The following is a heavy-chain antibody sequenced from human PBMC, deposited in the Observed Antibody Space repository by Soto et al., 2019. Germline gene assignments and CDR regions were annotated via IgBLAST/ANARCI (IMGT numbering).Heavy chain of an antibody. CDR3: ARAITIFGVVIMGWFDP. Sequence: QVQLVQSGAEVKKPGSSVKVSCKASGGTFSSYAISWVRQAPGQGLEWMGGIIPIFGTANYAQKFQGRVTITADKSTSTAYMELSSLRSEDTAVYYCARAITIFGVVIMGWFDPWGQGTLVTVSS. D-gene: IGHD3-3*01. J-gene: IGHJ5*02. CDR1: GGTFSSYA. CDR2: IIPIFGTA. V-gene: IGHV1-69*06.